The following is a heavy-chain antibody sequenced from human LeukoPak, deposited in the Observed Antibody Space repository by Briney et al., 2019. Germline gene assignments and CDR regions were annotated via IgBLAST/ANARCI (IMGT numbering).Heavy chain of an antibody. D-gene: IGHD4-17*01. CDR3: ARGHGADWFDP. J-gene: IGHJ5*02. V-gene: IGHV3-30-3*01. CDR2: ISYDGSNK. Sequence: GRSLRLSCAASGLTFSSYAMHWVRQAPGKGLEWVAVISYDGSNKYYADSVKGRFTISRDNSKNTLYLQMNSLRAEDTAVYYCARGHGADWFDPWGQGTLVTVSS. CDR1: GLTFSSYA.